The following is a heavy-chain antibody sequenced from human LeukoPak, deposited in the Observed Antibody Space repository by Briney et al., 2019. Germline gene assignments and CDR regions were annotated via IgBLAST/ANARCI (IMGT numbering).Heavy chain of an antibody. J-gene: IGHJ3*01. CDR1: GYTFTSYW. Sequence: GESLKISCKGSGYTFTSYWIGWVRQMPGKGLEWMGIIYPGDSDTRYSPSFQGQVTISADTSISTAYLQGSSLAASDTAMYYGARHDYGNPRGSYDFWGQGTMVTVSS. V-gene: IGHV5-51*01. D-gene: IGHD4-17*01. CDR2: IYPGDSDT. CDR3: ARHDYGNPRGSYDF.